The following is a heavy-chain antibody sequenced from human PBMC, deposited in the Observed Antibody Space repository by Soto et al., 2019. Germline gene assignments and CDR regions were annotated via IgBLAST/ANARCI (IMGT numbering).Heavy chain of an antibody. V-gene: IGHV1-8*01. J-gene: IGHJ4*02. Sequence: ASVKVSCKASGYTFTSYDINWVRQATGQGLEWMGWMNPNSGNTGYAQKFQGRVTITANNSTSTAYMELSSLRSEDTAVYYCARDYHGEAIDYWGQGTLVTVSS. CDR3: ARDYHGEAIDY. CDR2: MNPNSGNT. CDR1: GYTFTSYD. D-gene: IGHD1-26*01.